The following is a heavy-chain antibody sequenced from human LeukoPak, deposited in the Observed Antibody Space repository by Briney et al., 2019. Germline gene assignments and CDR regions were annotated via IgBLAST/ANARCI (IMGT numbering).Heavy chain of an antibody. CDR1: GGSISSSTHY. CDR3: ARTETSGYFDI. V-gene: IGHV4-39*01. Sequence: SETLSLTCTVSGGSISSSTHYWGWIRQSPGKGLEWIGSMYNSGSISYNPSLRSRVTITVDTSKNQFSLNFNSVTAADTALYFCARTETSGYFDIWGQGTMVTVSS. CDR2: MYNSGSI. D-gene: IGHD3-22*01. J-gene: IGHJ3*02.